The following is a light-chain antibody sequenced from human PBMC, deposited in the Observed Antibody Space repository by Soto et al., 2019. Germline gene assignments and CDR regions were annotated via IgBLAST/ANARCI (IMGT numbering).Light chain of an antibody. V-gene: IGLV2-14*01. CDR2: DVS. J-gene: IGLJ1*01. CDR1: SSDVGGYNY. Sequence: QSVLTQPASVSGSPVQSITISCTGTSSDVGGYNYVSWYQQHPGKAPKLMIYDVSNRPSGVSNRFSGAKSGNTASLTISGLQAEDEGDYYCSSYTSSSTLVVFGTGTQLPVL. CDR3: SSYTSSSTLVV.